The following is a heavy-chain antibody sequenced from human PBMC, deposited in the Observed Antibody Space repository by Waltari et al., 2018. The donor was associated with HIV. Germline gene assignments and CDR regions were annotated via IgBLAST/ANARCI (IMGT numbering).Heavy chain of an antibody. CDR1: GFTFSSYA. J-gene: IGHJ6*02. CDR3: AKGTAPYYYGMDV. V-gene: IGHV3-23*01. D-gene: IGHD1-1*01. Sequence: EVQLLESGGGLVQPGGSLRLFCAASGFTFSSYAMSWVRQAPGKGLEWVSAISGSGSSTYYADSVKGRFTISRDNSRNTLYLQMNSLRAEDTAVYYCAKGTAPYYYGMDVWGQGTTVTVSS. CDR2: ISGSGSST.